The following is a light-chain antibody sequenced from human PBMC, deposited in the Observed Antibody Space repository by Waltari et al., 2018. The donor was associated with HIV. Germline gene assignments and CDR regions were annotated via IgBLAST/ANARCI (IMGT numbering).Light chain of an antibody. CDR2: DVN. CDR3: CSYAGSYTYV. J-gene: IGLJ1*01. V-gene: IGLV2-11*01. Sequence: VSGSPGQSVTISCTGTSSDVGAYNYVSWYQQHPGKAPKLMIYDVNKRPSGVPDRFSGSKSGNTASLTISGLQAEDEADYYCCSYAGSYTYVFGTGTKVTVL. CDR1: SSDVGAYNY.